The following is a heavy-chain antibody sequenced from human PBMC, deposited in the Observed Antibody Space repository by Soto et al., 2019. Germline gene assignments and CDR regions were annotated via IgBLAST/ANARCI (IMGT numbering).Heavy chain of an antibody. Sequence: GGSLRLSCAASGFTFSSYAMSWVRQAPGKGLEWVSAISGSGGSTYYADSVKGRFTISRDNSKNTLYLQMNSLRAEDTAVYCCATDQTGSFGVKDYWGQGTLVTVSS. CDR1: GFTFSSYA. D-gene: IGHD3-10*01. CDR2: ISGSGGST. CDR3: ATDQTGSFGVKDY. V-gene: IGHV3-23*01. J-gene: IGHJ4*02.